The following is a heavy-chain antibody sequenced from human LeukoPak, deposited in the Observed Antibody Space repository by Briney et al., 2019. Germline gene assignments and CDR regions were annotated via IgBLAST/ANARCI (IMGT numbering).Heavy chain of an antibody. V-gene: IGHV3-23*01. Sequence: SGGSLRLSCTVSGFAFGSEAMSWVRQSPARGLEWVASISPGGGTTCYADFVKGRFTISRDNSKNSLFVQMNSLRAEDTAVYFCAKSRSGSANWALRIFDNWGQGTLVTVSS. CDR1: GFAFGSEA. CDR2: ISPGGGTT. D-gene: IGHD1-1*01. CDR3: AKSRSGSANWALRIFDN. J-gene: IGHJ4*02.